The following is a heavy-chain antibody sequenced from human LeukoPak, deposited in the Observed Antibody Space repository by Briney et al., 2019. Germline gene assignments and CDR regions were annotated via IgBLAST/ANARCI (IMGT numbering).Heavy chain of an antibody. J-gene: IGHJ4*02. CDR1: GFTFSNYG. CDR2: ISGNGGST. V-gene: IGHV3-64D*06. CDR3: VKEHCSSTSCFYFDY. Sequence: GGSLRLSCSASGFTFSNYGMHWVRQAPGKGLEYVSAISGNGGSTHYADSVKGRFTISRDNSKNTLYLQMSSLRAEDTAVYYCVKEHCSSTSCFYFDYWGQGTLATVSS. D-gene: IGHD2-2*01.